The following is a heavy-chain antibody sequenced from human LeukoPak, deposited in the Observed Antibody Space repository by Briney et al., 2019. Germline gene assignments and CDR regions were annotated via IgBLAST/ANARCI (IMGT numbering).Heavy chain of an antibody. CDR3: ARLTYDSSGYSFLDY. CDR2: IYPGDSDT. CDR1: GYSFTSYW. D-gene: IGHD3-22*01. V-gene: IGHV5-51*01. J-gene: IGHJ4*02. Sequence: GESLKISCKGSGYSFTSYWIGRVRQMPGKGLEWMGIIYPGDSDTRYSPSFQGQVTISADKSISTAYLQWSSLKASDTAMYYCARLTYDSSGYSFLDYWGQGTLVTVSS.